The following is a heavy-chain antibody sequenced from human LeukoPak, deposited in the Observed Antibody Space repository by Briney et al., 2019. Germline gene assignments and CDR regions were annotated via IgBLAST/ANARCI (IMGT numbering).Heavy chain of an antibody. D-gene: IGHD2-2*01. V-gene: IGHV4-34*01. Sequence: SETLSLTCAVYGGSFSGYYWSWIRQPPGKGLEWIGEINHSGSTNYNPSLKSRVTISVDTSKNQFSLKLSSVTAADTAVYYCARHPTLGGYCSSTGCPYYMDVWGKGTTVTVSS. CDR2: INHSGST. CDR1: GGSFSGYY. CDR3: ARHPTLGGYCSSTGCPYYMDV. J-gene: IGHJ6*03.